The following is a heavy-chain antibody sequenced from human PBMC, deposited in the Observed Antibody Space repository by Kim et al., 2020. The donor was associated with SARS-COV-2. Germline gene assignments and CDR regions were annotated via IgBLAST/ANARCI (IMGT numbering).Heavy chain of an antibody. CDR1: GFTFSSYS. Sequence: GGSLRLSCAASGFTFSSYSMNWVRQAPGKGLEWVSYISSGSSTIYYADSVKGRFTISRDNAKNSLYLQMNSLRAEDTAVYYCARDQGYSYGPGGMDVWGQGTTVTVSS. CDR2: ISSGSSTI. J-gene: IGHJ6*02. D-gene: IGHD5-18*01. V-gene: IGHV3-48*04. CDR3: ARDQGYSYGPGGMDV.